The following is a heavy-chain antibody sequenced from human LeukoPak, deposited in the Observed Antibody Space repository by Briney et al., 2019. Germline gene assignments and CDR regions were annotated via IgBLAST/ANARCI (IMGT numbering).Heavy chain of an antibody. J-gene: IGHJ4*02. CDR2: IRGDEGDK. Sequence: GGSLRLPCTVSGFTFRNYWMAWVRQAPGKGLEWVSNIRGDEGDKNSVDSVKGRFTISRDNAKKSLYLQMNSLRVEDTAVYYCARDVGGALDYWGQGTLVTVSS. CDR3: ARDVGGALDY. V-gene: IGHV3-7*03. CDR1: GFTFRNYW. D-gene: IGHD4-17*01.